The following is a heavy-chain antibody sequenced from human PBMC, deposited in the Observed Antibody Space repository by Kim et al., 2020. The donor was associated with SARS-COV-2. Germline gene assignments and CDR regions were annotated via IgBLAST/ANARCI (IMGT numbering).Heavy chain of an antibody. J-gene: IGHJ6*02. Sequence: GGSLRLSCAASGFTFSSYDMHWVRQATGKGLEWVSAIGTAGDTYYPGSVKGRFTISRENAKNSLYLQMNSLRAGDTAVYYCARDSSPLTYYYGSGSSQSPYGMDVWGQGTTVTVSS. CDR3: ARDSSPLTYYYGSGSSQSPYGMDV. CDR2: IGTAGDT. V-gene: IGHV3-13*01. CDR1: GFTFSSYD. D-gene: IGHD3-10*01.